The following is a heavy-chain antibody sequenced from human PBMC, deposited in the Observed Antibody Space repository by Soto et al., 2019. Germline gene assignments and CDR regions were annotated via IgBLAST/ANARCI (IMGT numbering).Heavy chain of an antibody. CDR3: AKDYYDSSGYYYGGYFDY. CDR2: ISGSGGST. J-gene: IGHJ4*02. Sequence: GALRLSCAASGFTFSSYAMSWVRQAPGKGLEWVSAISGSGGSTYYADSVKGRFTISRDNSKNTLYLQMNSLRAEDTAVYYCAKDYYDSSGYYYGGYFDYWGQGTLVTVSS. D-gene: IGHD3-22*01. CDR1: GFTFSSYA. V-gene: IGHV3-23*01.